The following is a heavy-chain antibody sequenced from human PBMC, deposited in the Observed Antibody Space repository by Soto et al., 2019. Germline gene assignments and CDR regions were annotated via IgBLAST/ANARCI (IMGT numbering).Heavy chain of an antibody. CDR1: GGSISRYY. CDR3: ARVGVPITIFGVVTGSYFDY. J-gene: IGHJ4*02. V-gene: IGHV4-59*01. CDR2: IYYSGST. Sequence: PSETLSLTCTVSGGSISRYYWSWIRQPPGKGREWIGYIYYSGSTNYNPSLKSRVTISVDTSKNQFSLKLSSVTAADTAVYYCARVGVPITIFGVVTGSYFDYWGQGALVTVSS. D-gene: IGHD3-3*01.